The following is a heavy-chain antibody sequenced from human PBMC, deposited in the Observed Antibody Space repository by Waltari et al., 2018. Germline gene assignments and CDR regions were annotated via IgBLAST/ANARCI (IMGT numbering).Heavy chain of an antibody. V-gene: IGHV1-3*01. CDR1: GYTFTSYA. J-gene: IGHJ3*02. Sequence: QVQLVQSGAEVKKPGASVKVSCKASGYTFTSYAMHWVRQAPGPRLEWMGWINAGNGNTKYSQKFQGRVTITRDTSASTAYMELSSLRSEDTAVYYCARVGRDYGDYVSAFDIWGQGTMVTVSS. CDR3: ARVGRDYGDYVSAFDI. CDR2: INAGNGNT. D-gene: IGHD4-17*01.